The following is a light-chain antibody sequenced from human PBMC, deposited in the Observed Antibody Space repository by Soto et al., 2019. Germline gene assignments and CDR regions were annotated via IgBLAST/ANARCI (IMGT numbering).Light chain of an antibody. CDR3: QQYNNWTCS. V-gene: IGKV3-11*01. J-gene: IGKJ5*01. CDR1: HSVITY. CDR2: DXS. Sequence: EIVVTQSAATLSLSRGERATRCXRASHSVITYLSWYQQKPGXPPSXXXDDXSNRATGIPARLSGSGSGTDFTLTISGLQSEYSAVYFCQQYNNWTCSFGQGTRLEI.